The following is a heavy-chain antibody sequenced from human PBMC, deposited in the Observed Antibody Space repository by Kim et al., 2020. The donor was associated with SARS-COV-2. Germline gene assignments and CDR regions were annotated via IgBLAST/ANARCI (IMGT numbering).Heavy chain of an antibody. J-gene: IGHJ4*02. D-gene: IGHD1-1*01. CDR1: GFTFSHFA. V-gene: IGHV3-23*01. Sequence: GGSLRLSCAPSGFTFSHFAMSWVRQAPGMGLEWVSAISGTGIGTYYAGSVKGRFTVSRDNSKNTLYLQLNRLSAEDTAIYYCAKHLGATKQAFDCWGQGT. CDR3: AKHLGATKQAFDC. CDR2: ISGTGIGT.